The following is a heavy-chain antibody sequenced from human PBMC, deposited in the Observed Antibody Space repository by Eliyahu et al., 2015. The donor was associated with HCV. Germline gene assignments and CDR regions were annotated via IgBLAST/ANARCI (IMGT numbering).Heavy chain of an antibody. V-gene: IGHV3-74*01. CDR1: GFTFTNYW. CDR2: INNDGGSA. D-gene: IGHD6-13*01. CDR3: VRDIATAGSYFDY. Sequence: EVQLVQSGGGLVQPGGSLRLSCAASGFTFTNYWMHWARQGSGGGLGGGSSINNDGGSADYAHSVKGRFTTSRDNAKNTLYLQMSSLRAEDTAVYYCVRDIATAGSYFDYWGLGALVTVSS. J-gene: IGHJ4*02.